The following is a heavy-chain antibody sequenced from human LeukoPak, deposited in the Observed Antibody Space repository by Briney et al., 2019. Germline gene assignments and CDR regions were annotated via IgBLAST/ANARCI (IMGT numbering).Heavy chain of an antibody. CDR1: GFTFSGFW. J-gene: IGHJ3*01. V-gene: IGHV3-7*03. CDR3: ARSSYSSSSSV. Sequence: GGSLRLSCAVSGFTFSGFWMSWSRQAPGKGLEWVASINSDGSEGYYADVVKGRFTISRDNAKNSLYLQINSLRAEDTAVYYCARSSYSSSSSVWGQGTMVVVSS. CDR2: INSDGSEG. D-gene: IGHD6-6*01.